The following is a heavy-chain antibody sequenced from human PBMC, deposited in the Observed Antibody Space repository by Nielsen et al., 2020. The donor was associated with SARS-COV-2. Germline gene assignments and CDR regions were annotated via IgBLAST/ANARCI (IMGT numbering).Heavy chain of an antibody. CDR3: ARSGSGSYLSWFDP. CDR2: ISWNSGSI. Sequence: LRLSCAASGFTFDDYAMHWVRQAPGKGLEWVSGISWNSGSIGYADSVKGRFTISRDNSKNTLYLQMNSLRAEDTAVYYCARSGSGSYLSWFDPWGQGTLVTVSS. D-gene: IGHD3-10*01. CDR1: GFTFDDYA. V-gene: IGHV3-9*01. J-gene: IGHJ5*02.